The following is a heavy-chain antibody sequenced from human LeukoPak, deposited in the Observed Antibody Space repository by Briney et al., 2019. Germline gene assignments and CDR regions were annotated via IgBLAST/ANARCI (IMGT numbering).Heavy chain of an antibody. CDR3: ARHDYGDYVDYFDY. V-gene: IGHV4-4*07. CDR1: GGSISSYY. CDR2: IYTSGST. D-gene: IGHD4-17*01. Sequence: SETLSLTCTVSGGSISSYYWSWMRQPAGKGLEWIGRIYTSGSTTYNPSLKSRVTMAVDTSKNQCSLKLSSVTAADTAMYYCARHDYGDYVDYFDYWGQGTLVTVSS. J-gene: IGHJ4*02.